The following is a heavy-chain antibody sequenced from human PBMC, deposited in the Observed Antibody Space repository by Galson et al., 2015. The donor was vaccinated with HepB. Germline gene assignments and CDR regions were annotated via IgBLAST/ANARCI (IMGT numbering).Heavy chain of an antibody. CDR2: FYYTGNT. D-gene: IGHD2-8*01. Sequence: LSLTCSVSGDSISSRNYYWGWIRQSPGKGLEWIGSFYYTGNTYYIPSLKRRVTISADTSKNQVSLALASVTAADTALYYCARHNGDDFHYAMDVWGQGTTVTVSS. CDR1: GDSISSRNYY. J-gene: IGHJ6*02. V-gene: IGHV4-39*01. CDR3: ARHNGDDFHYAMDV.